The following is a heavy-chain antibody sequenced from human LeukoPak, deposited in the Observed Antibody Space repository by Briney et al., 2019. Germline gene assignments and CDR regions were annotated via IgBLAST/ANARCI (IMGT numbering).Heavy chain of an antibody. Sequence: ASVKVSCKASGYTFTGYYMHWVRQAPGQGLEWMGRINPNSGGTNYAQKFQGRVTMTRDPSISTAYMEVSSLRSDDTAVYYCARDQGRDGYNYYSWGQGTLVTVSS. CDR2: INPNSGGT. V-gene: IGHV1-2*06. J-gene: IGHJ4*02. D-gene: IGHD5-24*01. CDR3: ARDQGRDGYNYYS. CDR1: GYTFTGYY.